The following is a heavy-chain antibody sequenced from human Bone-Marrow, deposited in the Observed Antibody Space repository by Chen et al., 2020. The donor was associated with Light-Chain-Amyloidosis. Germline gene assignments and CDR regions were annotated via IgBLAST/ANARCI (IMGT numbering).Heavy chain of an antibody. CDR3: VRECGSGWLLDF. J-gene: IGHJ4*02. CDR2: ITESSGVT. CDR1: GFTFSIFE. D-gene: IGHD6-19*01. Sequence: EVQLVESGGGLVHPGGSLRLSCAASGFTFSIFEMNWVRQAPGKGLEWISYITESSGVTRYADSVRGLFTISRGNFRNSLYLQMESLRVEDTGVYYCVRECGSGWLLDFWGQGSLVTVSS. V-gene: IGHV3-48*03.